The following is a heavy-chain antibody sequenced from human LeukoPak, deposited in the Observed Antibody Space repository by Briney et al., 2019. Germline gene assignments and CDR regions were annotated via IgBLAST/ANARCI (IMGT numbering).Heavy chain of an antibody. Sequence: GSLRLSCAASGFTFRSYGMHWVRQPPGKGLEWIGEINHSGSTNYNPSLKSRVTILVDTSKNQFSLKLSSVTAADTAVYYCAREVQHYAGSVYDHDAFDIWGQGTMVTVSS. J-gene: IGHJ3*02. CDR3: AREVQHYAGSVYDHDAFDI. CDR1: GFTFRSYG. CDR2: INHSGST. D-gene: IGHD3-22*01. V-gene: IGHV4-34*01.